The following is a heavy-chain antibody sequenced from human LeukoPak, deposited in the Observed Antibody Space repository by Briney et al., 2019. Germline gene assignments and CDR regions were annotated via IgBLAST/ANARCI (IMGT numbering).Heavy chain of an antibody. Sequence: GGSLRLSCAASGFTFDDYAMHWVRQAPGKGLEWVSLIGWDGTTSYYADSVKGRFTISRDNSKSSLYLQMNSLRPEDTALYYCAKGSVSASRGFDWLSAIDYWGRGTLVTVSS. CDR1: GFTFDDYA. CDR3: AKGSVSASRGFDWLSAIDY. D-gene: IGHD3-9*01. J-gene: IGHJ4*02. V-gene: IGHV3-43D*03. CDR2: IGWDGTTS.